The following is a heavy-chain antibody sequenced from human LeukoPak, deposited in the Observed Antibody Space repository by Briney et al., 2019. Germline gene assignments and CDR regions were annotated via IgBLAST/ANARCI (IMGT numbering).Heavy chain of an antibody. CDR1: GFTFDDYG. D-gene: IGHD2-2*01. CDR2: INWNGGST. CDR3: ARAAPGYCSSTGCPRAGMDV. J-gene: IGHJ6*02. Sequence: GGSLRLSCGVSGFTFDDYGMGWVRQAPGKGLEWVAGINWNGGSTYYADSVKGRFTISRDNSKNTLHLQMNSLRAEDTAVYYCARAAPGYCSSTGCPRAGMDVWGQGTTVTVSS. V-gene: IGHV3-20*04.